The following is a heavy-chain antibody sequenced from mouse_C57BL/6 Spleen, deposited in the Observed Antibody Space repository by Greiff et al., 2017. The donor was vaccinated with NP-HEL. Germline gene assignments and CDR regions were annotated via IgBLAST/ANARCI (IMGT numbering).Heavy chain of an antibody. CDR1: GFNFKDDY. CDR3: TNGVAGSSYDFDY. Sequence: EVKLVESGAELVRPGASVKLSCTASGFNFKDDYMHWVKQRPEQGLEWIGWIDPENGDTEYAPKFQGKATITADPSSNTAYLQLSSLTSEDTAVYYCTNGVAGSSYDFDYWGQGTTLTVSS. V-gene: IGHV14-4*01. J-gene: IGHJ2*01. CDR2: IDPENGDT. D-gene: IGHD1-1*01.